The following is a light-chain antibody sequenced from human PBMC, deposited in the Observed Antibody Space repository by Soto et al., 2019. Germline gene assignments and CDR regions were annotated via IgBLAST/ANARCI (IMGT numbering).Light chain of an antibody. J-gene: IGKJ2*01. CDR1: QNIYNY. V-gene: IGKV1-39*01. Sequence: DLQMTQSPSSLSASVGDRVTITCRTSQNIYNYLNWYQQKPGKAPKLLIYAASRLQSGVPSRFRGGGSGTDFTLTISSLQPEDFATYYCQQSYSTPMYTFGQGTKLEIK. CDR3: QQSYSTPMYT. CDR2: AAS.